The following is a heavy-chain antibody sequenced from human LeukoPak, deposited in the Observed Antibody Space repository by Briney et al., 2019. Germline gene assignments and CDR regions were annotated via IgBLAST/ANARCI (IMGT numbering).Heavy chain of an antibody. Sequence: PGGSLRLSCAASGFTFDDYAMHLVRQAPGKGLEWVSGISWNSGSIGYADSVKGRFTISRDNAKNSLYLQMNSLRAEDTALYYCAKDMGSSGWYLSFDYWGQGTLVTVSS. CDR2: ISWNSGSI. D-gene: IGHD6-19*01. J-gene: IGHJ4*02. CDR1: GFTFDDYA. CDR3: AKDMGSSGWYLSFDY. V-gene: IGHV3-9*01.